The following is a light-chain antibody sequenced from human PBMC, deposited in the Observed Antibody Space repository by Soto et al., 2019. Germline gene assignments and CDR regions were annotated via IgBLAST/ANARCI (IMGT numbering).Light chain of an antibody. CDR2: TNS. Sequence: QSVLTQPPSASGTPGQRVTISCSGSSSNIGSNTVSWYQQLPGTAPKLLIYTNSQRPSGVPDRFSGSKSGTSASLAISGLQSEDEADYYCAAWDDSLNGSVFGTGTKVTVL. V-gene: IGLV1-44*01. CDR3: AAWDDSLNGSV. J-gene: IGLJ1*01. CDR1: SSNIGSNT.